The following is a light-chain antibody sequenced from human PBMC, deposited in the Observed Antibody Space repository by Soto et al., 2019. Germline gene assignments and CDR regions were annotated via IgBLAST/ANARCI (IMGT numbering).Light chain of an antibody. CDR1: SSDVGDYNY. V-gene: IGLV2-14*01. CDR2: KDS. CDR3: SSFTSSSTVL. J-gene: IGLJ2*01. Sequence: QSALTQPASVSGSPGQSITISCTGTSSDVGDYNYVSWYQQRPGKAPRLIIYKDSDRPAGISNRFSGSKSGNTASLTISGLQAEDEADYYCSSFTSSSTVLFGGRTKLTVL.